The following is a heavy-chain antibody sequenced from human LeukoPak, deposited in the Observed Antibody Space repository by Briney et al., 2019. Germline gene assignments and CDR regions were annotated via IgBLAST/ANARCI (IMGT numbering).Heavy chain of an antibody. V-gene: IGHV3-23*01. CDR1: GFTFSSYA. Sequence: QTGGSLRLSCAASGFTFSSYAMSWVRQAPGKGLEWVSAIIGSGGSTYYADSVKGRFTISRDNSKNTLYLQMNSLRAEDTAVYYCAKDDGDIVVVPRILRYFDWLLPLDYWGQGTLVTVSS. J-gene: IGHJ4*02. CDR2: IIGSGGST. D-gene: IGHD3-9*01. CDR3: AKDDGDIVVVPRILRYFDWLLPLDY.